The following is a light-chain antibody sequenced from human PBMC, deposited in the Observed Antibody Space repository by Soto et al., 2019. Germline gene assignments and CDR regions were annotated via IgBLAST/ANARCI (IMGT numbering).Light chain of an antibody. CDR2: DAS. J-gene: IGKJ1*01. CDR1: QIISSW. Sequence: DIQMTQSPSNLSESVGDIVSITFRASQIISSWLSWYQQKPGKAPKLLIYDASSLESGVPSMFSGSGSGTEFTLTISILQPDYFATYYCQQYNSYWTFGQGTKVDIK. V-gene: IGKV1-5*01. CDR3: QQYNSYWT.